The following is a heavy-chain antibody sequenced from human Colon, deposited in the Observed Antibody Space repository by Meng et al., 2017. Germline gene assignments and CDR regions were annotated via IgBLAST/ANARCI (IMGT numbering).Heavy chain of an antibody. CDR3: ARGVDWAKSGNF. CDR2: IHPSGST. J-gene: IGHJ4*02. Sequence: HVPPRPWGAGLLKPSETLSLTCAVYGGSFSDYYLTWIRQPPGKGLEWVGEIHPSGSTYYSPSLQSRVTITLDTSKNQFSLTLSSMTAADTAVYYCARGVDWAKSGNFWGQGTLVTVSS. CDR1: GGSFSDYY. V-gene: IGHV4-34*01. D-gene: IGHD3-9*01.